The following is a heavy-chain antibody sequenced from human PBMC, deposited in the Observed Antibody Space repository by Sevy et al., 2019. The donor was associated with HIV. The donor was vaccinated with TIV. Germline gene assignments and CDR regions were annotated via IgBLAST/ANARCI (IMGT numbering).Heavy chain of an antibody. D-gene: IGHD5-18*01. Sequence: GGSLRLSCAASGFTFSSYWMSWVRQAPGKGLEWVANVKQDGSEKYYVDSVKGRFTISRDNAKNSRYLQMNGLRAEDTVVYYCARWNVNSYGFDFDYWGQGTLVTVSS. CDR1: GFTFSSYW. J-gene: IGHJ4*02. V-gene: IGHV3-7*01. CDR2: VKQDGSEK. CDR3: ARWNVNSYGFDFDY.